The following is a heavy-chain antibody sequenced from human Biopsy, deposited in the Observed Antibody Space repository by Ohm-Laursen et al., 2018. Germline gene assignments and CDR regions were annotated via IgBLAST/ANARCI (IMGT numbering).Heavy chain of an antibody. Sequence: PSQTLSLTCTVSGDSINSSYWSWIRQAPGKGLEWIGFISNSGNTNYNPSLKSRVTISADTSKNQFSLKLGSVTVADTAVYYCARHGVYGDLRMDYWGQGTLVTVSS. CDR3: ARHGVYGDLRMDY. CDR2: ISNSGNT. V-gene: IGHV4-59*08. D-gene: IGHD4-17*01. CDR1: GDSINSSY. J-gene: IGHJ4*02.